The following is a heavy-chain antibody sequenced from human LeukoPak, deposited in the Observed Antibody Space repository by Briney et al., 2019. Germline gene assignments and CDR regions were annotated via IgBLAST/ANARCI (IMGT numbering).Heavy chain of an antibody. CDR1: GGTFSSYA. D-gene: IGHD1-26*01. CDR2: IIPILGIA. CDR3: ARSRGSYGLFDY. Sequence: GASVKVSCKASGGTFSSYAISWVRRAPRQGLEWMGRIIPILGIANYAQKFQGRVTITADKSTSTAYMELSSLRSEDTAVYYCARSRGSYGLFDYWGQGTLVTVSS. V-gene: IGHV1-69*04. J-gene: IGHJ4*02.